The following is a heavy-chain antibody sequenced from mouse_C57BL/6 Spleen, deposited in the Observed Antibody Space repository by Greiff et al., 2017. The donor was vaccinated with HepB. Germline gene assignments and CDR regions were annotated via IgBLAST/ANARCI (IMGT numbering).Heavy chain of an antibody. CDR3: ARPVTTVVATGDFDV. CDR1: GYTFTSYW. V-gene: IGHV1-52*01. D-gene: IGHD1-1*01. CDR2: IDPSDSET. J-gene: IGHJ1*03. Sequence: QVQLKQPGAELVRPGSSVKLSCKASGYTFTSYWMHWVKQRPIQGLEWIGNIDPSDSETHYNQKFKDKATVTVDKSSSTAYMQLSSLTSEDSAVYYCARPVTTVVATGDFDVWGTGTTVTVSS.